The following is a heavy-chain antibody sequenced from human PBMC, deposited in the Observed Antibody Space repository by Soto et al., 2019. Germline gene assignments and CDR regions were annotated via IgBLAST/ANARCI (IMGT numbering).Heavy chain of an antibody. Sequence: SETLSLTCTVSGGSISSSSYYWGWIRQPPGKGLEWIGSIYYSGSTYYNPSLKSGVTISVDTSKNQFSLKLSPVTDADTAVYYCAGRYNWNDVVDYWGQGTLVTVSS. D-gene: IGHD1-20*01. CDR2: IYYSGST. CDR3: AGRYNWNDVVDY. CDR1: GGSISSSSYY. V-gene: IGHV4-39*01. J-gene: IGHJ4*02.